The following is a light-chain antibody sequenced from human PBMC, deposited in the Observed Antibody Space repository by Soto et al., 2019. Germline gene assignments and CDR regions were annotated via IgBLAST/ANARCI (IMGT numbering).Light chain of an antibody. CDR2: GAS. V-gene: IGKV3-20*01. J-gene: IGKJ1*01. Sequence: EIVLTQSPATLSLSPGERATLSCRASQSVSSNLAWYQQKPVQAPRLLIYGASSRATGIPDRFSGSGSGTDFTLTISRLEPEDFAVYYCQQYGSSTPWTFGQGTKV. CDR3: QQYGSSTPWT. CDR1: QSVSSN.